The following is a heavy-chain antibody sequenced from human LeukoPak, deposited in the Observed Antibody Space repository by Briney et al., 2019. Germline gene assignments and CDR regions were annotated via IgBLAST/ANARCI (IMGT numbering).Heavy chain of an antibody. D-gene: IGHD6-19*01. CDR3: ARDRRSSGWYRELDY. Sequence: GGSLRLSCAASGFTFSSYTMNWVRQAPGKGLEWVSSISSSSSYIYYADSVKGRFTISRDNAKNSLYLQMNSLRAEDTAVYYCARDRRSSGWYRELDYWGQGTLVTVSS. CDR1: GFTFSSYT. J-gene: IGHJ4*02. CDR2: ISSSSSYI. V-gene: IGHV3-21*01.